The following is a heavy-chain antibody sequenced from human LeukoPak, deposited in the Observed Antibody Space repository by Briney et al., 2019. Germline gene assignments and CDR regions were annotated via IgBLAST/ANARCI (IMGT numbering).Heavy chain of an antibody. CDR2: IYYSGST. CDR1: GGSISNYY. J-gene: IGHJ4*02. V-gene: IGHV4-59*01. Sequence: PSETLSLTCTVSGGSISNYYWSWIREPPGKGLEWIGYIYYSGSTDYNPSLESRVTMSLDTSKNQFSLNLSSVTAADTAIYYCARAVITFGGAVAKGFDCWGQGTLVTVSS. CDR3: ARAVITFGGAVAKGFDC. D-gene: IGHD3-16*01.